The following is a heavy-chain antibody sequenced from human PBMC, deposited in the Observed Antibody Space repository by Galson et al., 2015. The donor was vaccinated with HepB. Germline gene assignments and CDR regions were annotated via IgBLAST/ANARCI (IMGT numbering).Heavy chain of an antibody. CDR1: GGSISSGGYY. D-gene: IGHD2-2*01. CDR2: IYYSGST. CDR3: ARDGEYCSSTSCYRFSDY. V-gene: IGHV4-31*03. Sequence: TLSLTCTVSGGSISSGGYYWSWIRQHPGKGLEWIGYIYYSGSTYYNPSLKSRVTISVGTSKNQFSLKLSSVTAADTAVSYCARDGEYCSSTSCYRFSDYWGQGTLVTVSS. J-gene: IGHJ4*02.